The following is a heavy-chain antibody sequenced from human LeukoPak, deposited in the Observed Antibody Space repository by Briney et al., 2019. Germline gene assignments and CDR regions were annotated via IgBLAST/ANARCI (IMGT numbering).Heavy chain of an antibody. Sequence: ASVKVSCKASGYTFTGYYMHWVRQAPGQGLEWMGWINPNSGGTNYAQKFQGRVTMTRDTSISTAYMELSRLRSDDTAVYYCARGLNSWVYRFDYWGQGTLVTVSS. J-gene: IGHJ4*02. CDR3: ARGLNSWVYRFDY. CDR2: INPNSGGT. CDR1: GYTFTGYY. V-gene: IGHV1-2*02. D-gene: IGHD2-8*01.